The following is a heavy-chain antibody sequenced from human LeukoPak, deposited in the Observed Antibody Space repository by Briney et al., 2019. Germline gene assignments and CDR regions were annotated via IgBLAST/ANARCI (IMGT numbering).Heavy chain of an antibody. CDR3: ARGRKFWIAYFLY. Sequence: SETLSLTCAVYGGSFSNYYWLGIRQAPGKGLEWIGEIDHTGSTNYNPSLRSRVTISIDTSKTQFSLKLTSVSAADTAVYYCARGRKFWIAYFLYWGQGTLVTVSS. J-gene: IGHJ1*01. CDR1: GGSFSNYY. D-gene: IGHD2-21*01. V-gene: IGHV4-34*01. CDR2: IDHTGST.